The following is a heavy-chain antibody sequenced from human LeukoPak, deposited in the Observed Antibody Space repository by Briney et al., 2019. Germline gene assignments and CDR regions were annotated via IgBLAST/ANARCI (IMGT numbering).Heavy chain of an antibody. V-gene: IGHV3-30*18. J-gene: IGHJ4*02. Sequence: GGSLRLSCAVSGLTFSTYGMHWVRQAPGKGLEWVAVISYDGSNKYYADSVKGRFTISRDNSKNTLSLQMNSLRSEDTAVYYCAKGWDTKSTSRSPFDYWGQGTLVTVSS. D-gene: IGHD1-26*01. CDR1: GLTFSTYG. CDR3: AKGWDTKSTSRSPFDY. CDR2: ISYDGSNK.